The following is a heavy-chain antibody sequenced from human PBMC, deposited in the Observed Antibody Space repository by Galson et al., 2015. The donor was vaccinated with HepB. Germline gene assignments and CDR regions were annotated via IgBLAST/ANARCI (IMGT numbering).Heavy chain of an antibody. CDR3: ARGDVLRYFDWLSKRGWFDP. J-gene: IGHJ5*02. V-gene: IGHV1-46*01. Sequence: SVKVSCKASGYTFTSYYMHWVRQAPGQGLEWMGIINPSGGSTSYAQKFQGRVTMTRDTSTSTVYMELSSLRSEDTAVYYCARGDVLRYFDWLSKRGWFDPWGQGTLVTVSS. D-gene: IGHD3-9*01. CDR2: INPSGGST. CDR1: GYTFTSYY.